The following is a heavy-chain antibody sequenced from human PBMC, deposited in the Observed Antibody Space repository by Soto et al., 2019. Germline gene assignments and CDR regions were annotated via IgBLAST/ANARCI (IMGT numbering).Heavy chain of an antibody. D-gene: IGHD2-15*01. CDR3: ARDGRGYCSGGRCLSWFDP. CDR1: GYTFTSYG. CDR2: ISAYNGNT. V-gene: IGHV1-18*01. J-gene: IGHJ5*02. Sequence: QVQLVQSGAEVKKPGASVKVSCKASGYTFTSYGISWVRQAPGQGLEWMGWISAYNGNTNYAQKLQGRVTMTTDTXXSXAXTELRSLRSDDTAVYYCARDGRGYCSGGRCLSWFDPWGQGTLVTVSS.